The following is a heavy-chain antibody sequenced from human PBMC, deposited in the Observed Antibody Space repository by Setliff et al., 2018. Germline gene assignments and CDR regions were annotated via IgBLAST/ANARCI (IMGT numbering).Heavy chain of an antibody. CDR1: GGTFSDYY. CDR3: ARGRNIAARLLDS. D-gene: IGHD6-6*01. V-gene: IGHV4-34*01. CDR2: INHRGST. Sequence: SETLSLTCAAYGGTFSDYYWTWIRQPPGKGLEWIGEINHRGSTNYNPSLKSRATISIDTSKDQFPLKLISMSAADTAVYFCARGRNIAARLLDSWGQGALVTVSS. J-gene: IGHJ4*02.